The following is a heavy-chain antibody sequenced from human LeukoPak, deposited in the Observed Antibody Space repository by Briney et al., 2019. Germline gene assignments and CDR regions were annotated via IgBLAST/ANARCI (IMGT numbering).Heavy chain of an antibody. D-gene: IGHD3-3*01. V-gene: IGHV4-61*02. Sequence: SETLPLTCTVSGGSIRSGSYYWSWIRQPAGKGLEWIGRIYTSGSTNYNPSLKSRVTISVDTSKNQFSLKLSSVTAADTAVCYCARDQTIFGVVIAFDYWGQGTLVTVSS. CDR1: GGSIRSGSYY. J-gene: IGHJ4*02. CDR2: IYTSGST. CDR3: ARDQTIFGVVIAFDY.